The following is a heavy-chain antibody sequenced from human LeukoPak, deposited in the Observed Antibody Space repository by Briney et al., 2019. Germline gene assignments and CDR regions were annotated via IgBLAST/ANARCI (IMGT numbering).Heavy chain of an antibody. CDR3: ARDLYSYDYVWGSYRLDTRYFDY. Sequence: GGSLRLSCAASGFTFSSYSMNWVRQAPGKGLEWVSSISSSSSYIYYADSVKGRFTISRDNAKNSPYLQMNSLRAEDTAVYYCARDLYSYDYVWGSYRLDTRYFDYWGQGTLVTVSS. V-gene: IGHV3-21*01. CDR1: GFTFSSYS. CDR2: ISSSSSYI. J-gene: IGHJ4*02. D-gene: IGHD3-16*02.